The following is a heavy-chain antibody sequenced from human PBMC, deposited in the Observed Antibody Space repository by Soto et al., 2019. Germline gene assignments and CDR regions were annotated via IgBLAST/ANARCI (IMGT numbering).Heavy chain of an antibody. J-gene: IGHJ4*02. CDR3: AKSNGGAGRYYFDY. CDR1: GFTFSSYA. Sequence: EVQLLESGGGMVQPGGSLRLSCAASGFTFSSYAMTWVRQAPGKGLEWVSTISASGASTYFADSVKGRFTISRDSSKNTLCLQVNSLRAEDTAVYYCAKSNGGAGRYYFDYWGQGTLVTVSS. CDR2: ISASGAST. D-gene: IGHD4-17*01. V-gene: IGHV3-23*01.